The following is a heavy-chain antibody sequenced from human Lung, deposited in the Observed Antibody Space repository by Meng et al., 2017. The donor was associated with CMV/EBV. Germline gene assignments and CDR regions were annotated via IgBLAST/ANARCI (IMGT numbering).Heavy chain of an antibody. CDR3: ARVADPSVPYYFDF. V-gene: IGHV4-30-4*01. CDR2: IHSTGST. CDR1: RDSMSSYGYN. J-gene: IGHJ4*02. Sequence: LXCTVSRDSMSSYGYNWSWIRQPPWEGLEWIGYIHSTGSTYYNPSLKGRITISIDTSRNQFSLELTSVTAADTAIYYCARVADPSVPYYFDFSGPGXLVTVSS.